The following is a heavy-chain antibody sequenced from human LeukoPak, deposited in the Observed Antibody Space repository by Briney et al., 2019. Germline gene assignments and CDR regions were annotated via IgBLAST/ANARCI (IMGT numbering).Heavy chain of an antibody. J-gene: IGHJ4*02. V-gene: IGHV1-8*01. CDR2: MNPNSGNT. Sequence: ASVKVSCKASGYTFTSYDINWVRQATGQGLEWMGWMNPNSGNTGYAQKFQGRVTMTRNTSISTAYMELSSLRSEDTAVYYCAKDLDSSGYLGFDFWGQGTLVTVSS. D-gene: IGHD3-22*01. CDR3: AKDLDSSGYLGFDF. CDR1: GYTFTSYD.